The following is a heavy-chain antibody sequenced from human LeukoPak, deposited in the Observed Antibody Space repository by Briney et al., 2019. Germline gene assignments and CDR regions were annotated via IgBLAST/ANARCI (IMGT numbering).Heavy chain of an antibody. V-gene: IGHV4-38-2*01. CDR2: ISHSGGT. J-gene: IGHJ5*02. D-gene: IGHD2-21*01. CDR3: ARQANCGGDCYSFDP. Sequence: PSETLSLTCAVSGYSISSYYHWGWIRQPPGKGLEWIGSISHSGGTYYNPSLKSRVTISVDTSKNLFSLKLSSVTASDTAVYYCARQANCGGDCYSFDPWGQGTLVTVSS. CDR1: GYSISSYYH.